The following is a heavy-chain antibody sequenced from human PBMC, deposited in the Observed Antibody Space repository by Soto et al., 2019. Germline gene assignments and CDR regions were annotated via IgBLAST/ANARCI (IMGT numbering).Heavy chain of an antibody. D-gene: IGHD3-3*01. CDR2: INWNGGST. Sequence: EVQLVESGGGVVRPGGSLRLSCAASGFTFDDYGMSWVRQAPGKGLEWVSGINWNGGSTGYADSVKGRFTISRDNAKNSLYLQMNSLRAEDTALYHCARCRRKTIFGVGDDAFDIWGQGTMVTVSS. J-gene: IGHJ3*02. V-gene: IGHV3-20*01. CDR1: GFTFDDYG. CDR3: ARCRRKTIFGVGDDAFDI.